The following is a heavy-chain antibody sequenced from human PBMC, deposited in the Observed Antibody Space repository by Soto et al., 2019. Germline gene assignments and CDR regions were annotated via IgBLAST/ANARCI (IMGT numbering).Heavy chain of an antibody. J-gene: IGHJ5*02. V-gene: IGHV4-31*03. CDR1: GGSISSGDYY. Sequence: QVQLEESGPGLVKPSQTLSLTCTVSGGSISSGDYYCSWVRQHPGKGLEWIGYIYHSGSTYYNPSLKSRVTISVDTSKNQFSLKLSSVTAADTAVYYCARDVRPAHTNWFDPWGQGTLVTVSS. D-gene: IGHD2-8*01. CDR3: ARDVRPAHTNWFDP. CDR2: IYHSGST.